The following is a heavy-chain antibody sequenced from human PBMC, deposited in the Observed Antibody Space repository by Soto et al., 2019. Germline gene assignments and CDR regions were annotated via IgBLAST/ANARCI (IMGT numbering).Heavy chain of an antibody. CDR3: ARAKDYGDSYYGMDV. Sequence: AASVKVSCKASGYTFTSYGISWVRQAPGQGLEWMGWISAYNGNTNYAQKLQGRVTMTTDTSTSTAYMELRSLRSDDTAVYYCARAKDYGDSYYGMDVWGQGTTVTVSS. J-gene: IGHJ6*02. CDR2: ISAYNGNT. CDR1: GYTFTSYG. D-gene: IGHD4-17*01. V-gene: IGHV1-18*01.